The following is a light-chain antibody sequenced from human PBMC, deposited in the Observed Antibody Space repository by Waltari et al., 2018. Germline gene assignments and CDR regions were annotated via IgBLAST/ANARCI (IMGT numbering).Light chain of an antibody. Sequence: QSALTQPASVSGSPGQSIPISCTGTSSDVDGYNYVSWYQQYPGKAPKLMVYEVSNRPSGVSNRFSGSKSGNTASLTISGLQAEDEADYYCCSNTTTTTPYVVFGGGTKLTVL. CDR3: CSNTTTTTPYVV. V-gene: IGLV2-14*01. CDR2: EVS. J-gene: IGLJ2*01. CDR1: SSDVDGYNY.